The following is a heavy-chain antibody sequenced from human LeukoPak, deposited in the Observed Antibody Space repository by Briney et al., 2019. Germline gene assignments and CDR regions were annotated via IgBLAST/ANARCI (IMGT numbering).Heavy chain of an antibody. CDR1: GGSLDSQY. D-gene: IGHD4-17*01. J-gene: IGHJ4*02. V-gene: IGHV4-4*07. CDR2: IYTSGNT. CDR3: ANEGPYWAIGRCYGAHYYFHS. Sequence: SETLPLTCTVSGGSLDSQYWTWIRQTAGKGLEWIGRIYTSGNTNYNPSLKTRVTMSVDTSKNQFSLTLPSVTAADTAVYYCANEGPYWAIGRCYGAHYYFHSWGQGILVTVSS.